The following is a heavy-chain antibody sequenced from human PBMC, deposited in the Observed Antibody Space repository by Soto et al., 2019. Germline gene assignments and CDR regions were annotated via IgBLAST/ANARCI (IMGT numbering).Heavy chain of an antibody. J-gene: IGHJ4*03. CDR2: VFYSGST. Sequence: PSETLSLTCTVSGGSVRSGRYYWSWIRQPPGKGLEWIGYVFYSGSTRYNPSLNSRVTISVDTSKNQFSLKLTSVTAADTAMYYCARVPLPSVAVADVYYFDYRGQGTTVTVSS. CDR3: ARVPLPSVAVADVYYFDY. CDR1: GGSVRSGRYY. D-gene: IGHD6-19*01. V-gene: IGHV4-61*01.